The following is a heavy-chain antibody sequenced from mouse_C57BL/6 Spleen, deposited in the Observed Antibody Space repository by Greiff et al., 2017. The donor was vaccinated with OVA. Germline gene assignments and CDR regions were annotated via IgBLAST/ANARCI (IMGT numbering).Heavy chain of an antibody. CDR1: GFTFSSYG. V-gene: IGHV5-6*02. D-gene: IGHD2-2*01. CDR3: AREGSTMVYFDY. Sequence: EVKLEESGGDLVKPGGSLKLSCAASGFTFSSYGMSWVRQTPDKRLEWVATISSGGSYTYYPDSVKGRFTISRDNAKNTLYLQMSSLKSEDTAMYYCAREGSTMVYFDYWGQGTTLTVSS. CDR2: ISSGGSYT. J-gene: IGHJ2*01.